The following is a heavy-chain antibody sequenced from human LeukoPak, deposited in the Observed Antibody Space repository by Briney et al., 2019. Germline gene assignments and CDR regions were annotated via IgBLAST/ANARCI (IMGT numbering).Heavy chain of an antibody. CDR2: IYYSGST. Sequence: SETLSLTCTVSVGRYGCSYSSWIRQPPGRGLEWVGHIYYSGSTNYNPSLKNRVTISVHTSRNQFSLKLSSVTAADTAVYYCARHPGRLFDYWGQGTLVTVSS. CDR3: ARHPGRLFDY. V-gene: IGHV4-59*08. CDR1: VGRYGCSY. J-gene: IGHJ4*02.